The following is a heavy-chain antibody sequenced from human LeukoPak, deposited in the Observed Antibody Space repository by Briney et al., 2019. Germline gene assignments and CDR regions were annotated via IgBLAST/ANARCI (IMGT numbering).Heavy chain of an antibody. CDR1: GGSISSGGYY. Sequence: SQTLSLTCTVSGGSISSGGYYWSWIRQPPGKGLQCIGYIYTSGSTNYHPSLKSRVTISVDTSKNQFSLKLSSVTAADTAVYYCARSTMIALFDYWGQGTLVTVSS. D-gene: IGHD3-22*01. CDR3: ARSTMIALFDY. J-gene: IGHJ4*02. CDR2: IYTSGST. V-gene: IGHV4-61*09.